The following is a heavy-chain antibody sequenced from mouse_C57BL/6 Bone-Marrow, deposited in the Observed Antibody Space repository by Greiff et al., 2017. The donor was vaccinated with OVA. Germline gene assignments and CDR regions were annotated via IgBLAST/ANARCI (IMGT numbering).Heavy chain of an antibody. CDR3: ARSPYSYYFDY. CDR2: INPSSGYT. D-gene: IGHD1-1*01. V-gene: IGHV1-7*01. Sequence: VKVVESGAELAKPGASVKLSCKASGYTFTSYWMHWVKQRPGRGLEWIGYINPSSGYTKYNQKFKDKATLTADKSSSTAYMQLSSLTYEDSAVYYCARSPYSYYFDYWGQGTTLTVSS. J-gene: IGHJ2*01. CDR1: GYTFTSYW.